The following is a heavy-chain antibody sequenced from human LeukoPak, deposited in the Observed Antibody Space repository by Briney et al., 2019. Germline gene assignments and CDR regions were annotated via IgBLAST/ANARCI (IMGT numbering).Heavy chain of an antibody. V-gene: IGHV3-74*01. CDR1: GFTFGSPW. J-gene: IGHJ5*01. CDR3: ARGRDVDS. CDR2: INSDGSAT. Sequence: GGSLRLSCAASGFTFGSPWMHWVRQAPGKGLVWVSRINSDGSATAYADSVKGRFTISRDNAENTLYLQMNSLRAEDTAVYYCARGRDVDSWGQGTLVTVSS.